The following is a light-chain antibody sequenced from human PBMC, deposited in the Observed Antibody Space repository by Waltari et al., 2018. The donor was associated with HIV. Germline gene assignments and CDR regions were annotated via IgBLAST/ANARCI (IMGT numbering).Light chain of an antibody. V-gene: IGLV3-10*01. CDR2: EDS. CDR1: ALQKKS. CDR3: YSTDSSGNHRV. Sequence: SYELTQPPSVSVSPGHTARITCSEGALQKKSPYWYQHQSGQDPVLVIYEDSKRPSGIPERFSGSSSGTMATLTISGAQVEDEADYYCYSTDSSGNHRVFGGGTKLTVL. J-gene: IGLJ3*02.